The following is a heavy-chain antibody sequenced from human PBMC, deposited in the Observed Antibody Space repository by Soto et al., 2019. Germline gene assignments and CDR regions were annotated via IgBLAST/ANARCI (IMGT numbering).Heavy chain of an antibody. CDR2: IWYDGSNK. V-gene: IGHV3-33*01. J-gene: IGHJ4*02. CDR3: ARDAYYYDWLAY. CDR1: GFTFSSYG. D-gene: IGHD3-22*01. Sequence: AGGSLRLSCAASGFTFSSYGMHWVRQAPGKGLEWVAVIWYDGSNKYYADSVKGRFTISRDNSKNTLYLQMNSLRAEDTAVYYCARDAYYYDWLAYWGQGTLVTVSS.